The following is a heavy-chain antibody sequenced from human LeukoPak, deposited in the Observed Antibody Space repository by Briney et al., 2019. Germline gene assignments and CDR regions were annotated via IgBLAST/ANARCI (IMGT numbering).Heavy chain of an antibody. CDR1: GGSFSGYY. CDR3: ADRTNDYVFHDAFDI. D-gene: IGHD3-16*01. Sequence: SETLSLTCAVYGGSFSGYYWSWIRQPPGKGLEWIGEINHSGSTNYNPSLKSRVTISVDTSKNQFSLKLSSVTAADTAVYYCADRTNDYVFHDAFDIWGQGTMVTVSS. J-gene: IGHJ3*02. CDR2: INHSGST. V-gene: IGHV4-34*01.